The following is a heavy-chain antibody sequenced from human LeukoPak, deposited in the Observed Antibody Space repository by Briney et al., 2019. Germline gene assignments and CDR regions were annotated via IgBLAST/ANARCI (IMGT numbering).Heavy chain of an antibody. CDR2: INHSGST. CDR1: GGSFSGYY. CDR3: ARRGVWGSYTPPPFDY. D-gene: IGHD3-16*01. Sequence: SETLSLTCAVYGGSFSGYYWSWIRQPPGKGLEWIGEINHSGSTNYNPSLKSRVTISVDTSKNQFSLKLSSVTAADTAVYYCARRGVWGSYTPPPFDYWGQGTLVTVSS. V-gene: IGHV4-34*01. J-gene: IGHJ4*02.